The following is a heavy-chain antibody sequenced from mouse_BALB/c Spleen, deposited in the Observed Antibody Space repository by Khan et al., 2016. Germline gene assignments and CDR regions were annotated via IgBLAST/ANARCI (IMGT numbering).Heavy chain of an antibody. J-gene: IGHJ2*01. V-gene: IGHV1S136*01. CDR1: GYTFTSYV. Sequence: VQLQQSGPELVKPGASVKMSCKASGYTFTSYVMHWVKQKPGQGLEWIGYINPYTDGTKYNEKFTGKATLTSDKSSSTAYMELSRLTPEDAAGNYLAIGYGNYYYGYGGQGTTLTVSS. D-gene: IGHD2-10*02. CDR3: AIGYGNYYYGY. CDR2: INPYTDGT.